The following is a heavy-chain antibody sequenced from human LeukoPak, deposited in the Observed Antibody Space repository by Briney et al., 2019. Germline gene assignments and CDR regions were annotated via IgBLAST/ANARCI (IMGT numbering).Heavy chain of an antibody. Sequence: SPTLSPTRGVDGGSVSSAYWWTWIRQPPGKGRARLGEVHLDGRTKFNPSLNSRPSPSVTLTENRVSTNMTSVTGAGPAVTYCARDGGFYRPLDCSGQGTLVTVSS. CDR1: GGSVSSAYW. J-gene: IGHJ4*02. V-gene: IGHV4-4*02. D-gene: IGHD6-25*01. CDR2: VHLDGRT. CDR3: ARDGGFYRPLDC.